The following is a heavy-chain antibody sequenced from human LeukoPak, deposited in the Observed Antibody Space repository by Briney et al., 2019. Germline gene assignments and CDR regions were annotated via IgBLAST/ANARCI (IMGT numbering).Heavy chain of an antibody. D-gene: IGHD2-15*01. CDR1: GVSFSGYY. Sequence: PSETLSLTCAVYGVSFSGYYWSWIRQPAGKGLEWIGRISSSGSTNYNPSLKSRVTISVDTSKNQFSLKLSSVTAADTAVYYCARRGLLRSPKYYYYYYYMDVWGKGTTVTISS. CDR3: ARRGLLRSPKYYYYYYYMDV. CDR2: ISSSGST. J-gene: IGHJ6*03. V-gene: IGHV4-59*10.